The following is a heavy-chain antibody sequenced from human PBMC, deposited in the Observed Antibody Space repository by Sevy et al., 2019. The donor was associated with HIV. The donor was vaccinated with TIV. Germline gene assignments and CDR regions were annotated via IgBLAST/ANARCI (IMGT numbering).Heavy chain of an antibody. V-gene: IGHV4-61*01. Sequence: SETLSLTCTVSGGSVSSGSYYWSWIRQPPGKGMEWIGYIYYSGSTNYNPSLKSRVTISGDTSKNQFSLKLSSVTAADTAVYYCARAIGYCSSTSCYLVNLIWFDPWGQGTLVTVSS. J-gene: IGHJ5*02. CDR1: GGSVSSGSYY. CDR2: IYYSGST. CDR3: ARAIGYCSSTSCYLVNLIWFDP. D-gene: IGHD2-2*01.